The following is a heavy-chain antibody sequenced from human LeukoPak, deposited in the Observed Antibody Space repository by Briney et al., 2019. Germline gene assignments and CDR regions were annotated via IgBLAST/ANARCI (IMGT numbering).Heavy chain of an antibody. Sequence: GGSLRLSCAASGFTFSDSYMSWIRQAPGKGLEWVSYISTSSSYTNYADSVKGRFTISRDNAKNSLYLQMNSLRAEDTAVYYCARDKRRLVWQQLVFDYWGQGTLVTVSS. CDR3: ARDKRRLVWQQLVFDY. D-gene: IGHD6-13*01. CDR2: ISTSSSYT. V-gene: IGHV3-11*06. CDR1: GFTFSDSY. J-gene: IGHJ4*02.